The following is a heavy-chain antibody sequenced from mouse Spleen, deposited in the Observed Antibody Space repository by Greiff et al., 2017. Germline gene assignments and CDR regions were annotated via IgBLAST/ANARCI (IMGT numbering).Heavy chain of an antibody. CDR3: ARDRSTPYAMDY. J-gene: IGHJ4*01. D-gene: IGHD1-1*01. V-gene: IGHV2-9*02. CDR1: GFSLTSYG. CDR2: IWAGGST. Sequence: VKLLESGPGLVAPSQSLSITCTVSGFSLTSYGVHWVRQPPGKGLEWLGVIWAGGSTNYNSALMSRLSISKDNSKSQVFLKMNSLQTDDTAMYYCARDRSTPYAMDYWGQGTSVTVSS.